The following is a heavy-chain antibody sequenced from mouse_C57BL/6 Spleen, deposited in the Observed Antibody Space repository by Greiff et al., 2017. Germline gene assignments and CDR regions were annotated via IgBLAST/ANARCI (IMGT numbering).Heavy chain of an antibody. D-gene: IGHD1-1*01. CDR3: ARERRTGGSSYDWYRDD. CDR1: GYTFTSYW. Sequence: QVQLQQPGAELVKPGASVKLSCKASGYTFTSYWMHWVKQRPGQGLEWIGMIHPKSGSTNYNEKSTSKATLTVAKSSSTAYMQISILTSEESAVYYSARERRTGGSSYDWYRDDWGTGTTVTVSS. J-gene: IGHJ1*03. V-gene: IGHV1-64*01. CDR2: IHPKSGST.